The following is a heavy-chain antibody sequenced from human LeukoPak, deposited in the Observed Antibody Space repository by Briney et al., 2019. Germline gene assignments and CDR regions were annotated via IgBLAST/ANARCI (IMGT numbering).Heavy chain of an antibody. Sequence: SETLSLTCTVSGYSISSGYYWGWIRQPPGKGLEWIGSIYHSGSTYYNPSLKSRVTISVDTSKNQFSLKLSSVTAADTAVYYCASQALDPLTAEYFQHWGQGTLVTVSS. V-gene: IGHV4-38-2*02. J-gene: IGHJ1*01. D-gene: IGHD1-1*01. CDR3: ASQALDPLTAEYFQH. CDR2: IYHSGST. CDR1: GYSISSGYY.